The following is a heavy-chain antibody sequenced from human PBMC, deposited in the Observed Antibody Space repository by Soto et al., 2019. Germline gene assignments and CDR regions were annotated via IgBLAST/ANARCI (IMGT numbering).Heavy chain of an antibody. D-gene: IGHD6-19*01. CDR2: IYHSGST. J-gene: IGHJ1*01. CDR1: GGSISSGGYS. CDR3: ARGRIAVAGPSEYFQH. Sequence: SETLSLTCAVSGGSISSGGYSWSWIRQPPGKGLEWIGYIYHSGSTYYNPSLKSRVTISVDRSKNQFSLKLSSVTAADTAVYYCARGRIAVAGPSEYFQHWGQGTLVTVSS. V-gene: IGHV4-30-2*01.